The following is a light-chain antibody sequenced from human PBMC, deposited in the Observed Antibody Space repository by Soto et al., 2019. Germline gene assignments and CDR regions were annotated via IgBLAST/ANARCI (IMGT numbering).Light chain of an antibody. CDR3: GTWDSSLSSGV. J-gene: IGLJ2*01. Sequence: QSVLTQPPSVSAAPGQKVTISCSGSSSNIGNNYVSWYQQLPGTAPKLLIYDNNNRPPGIPDRFSGSKSGTSATLGITGLQTGDEADYYCGTWDSSLSSGVFGGGTQLTVL. CDR2: DNN. CDR1: SSNIGNNY. V-gene: IGLV1-51*01.